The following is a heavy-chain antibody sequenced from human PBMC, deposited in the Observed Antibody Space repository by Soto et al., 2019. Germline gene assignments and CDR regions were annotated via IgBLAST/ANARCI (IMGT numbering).Heavy chain of an antibody. Sequence: QVQLVESGGGLVPPGGSLRLSCACSGFTFGDSYMSWIRQAPGKGLEWLSYISPGSRYPAYADSVKGRFTISRDNAKRSLYLQMMSLTAEDTAIYYCVRGGGGGLFDPWGQGTMVTVSS. V-gene: IGHV3-11*06. CDR1: GFTFGDSY. J-gene: IGHJ5*02. CDR3: VRGGGGGLFDP. D-gene: IGHD2-15*01. CDR2: ISPGSRYP.